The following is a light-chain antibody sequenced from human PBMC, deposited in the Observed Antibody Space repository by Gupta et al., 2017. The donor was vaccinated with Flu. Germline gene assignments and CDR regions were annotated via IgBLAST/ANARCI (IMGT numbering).Light chain of an antibody. J-gene: IGKJ1*01. CDR2: YAS. CDR1: QNIGSS. V-gene: IGKV6-21*01. Sequence: EIVLTQSPDFQSVTLKEKVTITCRASQNIGSSLHWYQQKPDQSPKLLIKYASQSFSGVPSRFSGSGSGTDFTLTINSLEAEDAATYYCHQSHNLPWTFGQGTKVEIK. CDR3: HQSHNLPWT.